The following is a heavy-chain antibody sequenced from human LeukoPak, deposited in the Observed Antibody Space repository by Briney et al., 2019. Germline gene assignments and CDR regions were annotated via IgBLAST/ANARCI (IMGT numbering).Heavy chain of an antibody. Sequence: SETLSLTCAVYGGSFSGYYWSWIRQPPGQGLEWIGEINHSGSTNYNPSLKSRVTISVATSKNQFSLKLSSVTAADRAVYYCARARTTVTTVPANWFDPWGQGTLVTVSS. D-gene: IGHD4-4*01. CDR2: INHSGST. CDR1: GGSFSGYY. V-gene: IGHV4-34*01. CDR3: ARARTTVTTVPANWFDP. J-gene: IGHJ5*02.